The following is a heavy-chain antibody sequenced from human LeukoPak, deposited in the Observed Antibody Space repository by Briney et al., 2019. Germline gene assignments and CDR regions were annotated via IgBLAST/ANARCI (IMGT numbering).Heavy chain of an antibody. CDR2: INPNSGGT. J-gene: IGHJ6*02. CDR1: GNTFTGYY. Sequence: ASVKVSCKASGNTFTGYYMHWVRQAPGQGLEWMGWINPNSGGTNYAQKFQGRVTMTRDTSISTAYMELSRLRSDDTAVYYCVREVTMVRGVITFYHYNGMDVWGQGTTVTVSS. D-gene: IGHD3-10*01. V-gene: IGHV1-2*02. CDR3: VREVTMVRGVITFYHYNGMDV.